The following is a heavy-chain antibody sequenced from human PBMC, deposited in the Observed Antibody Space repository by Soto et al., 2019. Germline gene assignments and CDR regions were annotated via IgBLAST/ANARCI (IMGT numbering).Heavy chain of an antibody. CDR2: ISSSSSYI. D-gene: IGHD6-13*01. CDR1: GFTFSSYS. CDR3: ARDRVAAAGTDYYYGMDV. V-gene: IGHV3-21*01. Sequence: PWGSLRLSCAASGFTFSSYSMNWVRHAPGKGLEWVSSISSSSSYIHYAYSVKGRFTSARDNAKNSLYLQMNSLRAEDTAVYYCARDRVAAAGTDYYYGMDVWGQGTTVTVSS. J-gene: IGHJ6*02.